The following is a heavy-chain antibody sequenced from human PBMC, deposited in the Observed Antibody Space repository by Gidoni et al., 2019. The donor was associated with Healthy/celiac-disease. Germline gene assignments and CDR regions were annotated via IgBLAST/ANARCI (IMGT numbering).Heavy chain of an antibody. CDR1: GGSISSGSYY. D-gene: IGHD2-15*01. Sequence: QVQLQESGPGLVKPSQTLSLTCTVSGGSISSGSYYWTWIRQLPGKGLEWIGYIYSSGTTHYNLSLKSRLIISLDTSKNQFSLKLYSVTAADTAIYYCARSFCSSSSCSKGDWFDPWGLGSLVTVS. V-gene: IGHV4-31*03. J-gene: IGHJ5*02. CDR2: IYSSGTT. CDR3: ARSFCSSSSCSKGDWFDP.